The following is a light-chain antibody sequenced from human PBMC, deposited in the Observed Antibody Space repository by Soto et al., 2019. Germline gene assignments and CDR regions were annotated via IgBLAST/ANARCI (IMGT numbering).Light chain of an antibody. CDR3: LQRSDWRT. V-gene: IGKV3-11*01. CDR2: DAS. CDR1: DGVSRS. J-gene: IGKJ4*02. Sequence: IVLTQSPVSLSLSPGERATLSCRASDGVSRSLAWFQQRPGQPPRLLIYDASNSATGIPARFSGSGSGTDFTLTISRLQPEDFAVYYCLQRSDWRTFGRG.